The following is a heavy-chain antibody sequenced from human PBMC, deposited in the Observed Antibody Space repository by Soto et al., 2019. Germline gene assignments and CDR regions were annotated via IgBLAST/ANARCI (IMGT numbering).Heavy chain of an antibody. CDR1: GFTFSSHW. J-gene: IGHJ6*03. D-gene: IGHD3-3*01. CDR2: INRDGSNT. CDR3: ARDNYDFWSGVFYYYIDV. V-gene: IGHV3-74*01. Sequence: EVQLVESGGGLVQPGGSLRLSCAASGFTFSSHWMHWVRQAPGKGLVWVSRINRDGSNTSYADSVKGRSTISRDNAKNTRYLEMHSLRAEYTAVYYCARDNYDFWSGVFYYYIDVWGKGTTVTVSS.